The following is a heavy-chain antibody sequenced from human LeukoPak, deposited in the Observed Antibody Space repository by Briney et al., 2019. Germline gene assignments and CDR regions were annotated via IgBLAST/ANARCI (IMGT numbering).Heavy chain of an antibody. CDR3: AKEKYRGYSYGSGDY. V-gene: IGHV3-64*01. CDR2: ISSNGGST. D-gene: IGHD5-18*01. Sequence: PGESLRLSCAASGFTFSSYAMHWVRQAPGKGLEYVSAISSNGGSTYYANSVKGRFTISRDNSKNTLYLQMNSLRAEDTAVYYCAKEKYRGYSYGSGDYWGQGTLVNVSS. J-gene: IGHJ4*02. CDR1: GFTFSSYA.